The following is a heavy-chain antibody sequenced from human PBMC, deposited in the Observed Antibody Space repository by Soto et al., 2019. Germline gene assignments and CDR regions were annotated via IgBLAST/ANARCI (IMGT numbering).Heavy chain of an antibody. J-gene: IGHJ3*02. V-gene: IGHV1-18*01. CDR3: ARDGSVLSTMVRYTVSQMIGDAFDI. D-gene: IGHD3-10*01. CDR2: ISAYNGNT. CDR1: GYTFTSYG. Sequence: QVQLVQSGAEVKKPGASVKVSCKASGYTFTSYGISWVRRAPGQGLEWMGWISAYNGNTNYAQKLQGRVTMTTDTSTSTAYMELRSLRSDDTAVYYCARDGSVLSTMVRYTVSQMIGDAFDIWGQGTMVTVSS.